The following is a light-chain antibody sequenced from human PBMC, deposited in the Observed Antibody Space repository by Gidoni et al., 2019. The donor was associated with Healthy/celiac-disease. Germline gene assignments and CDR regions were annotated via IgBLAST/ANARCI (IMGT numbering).Light chain of an antibody. CDR2: AAS. CDR1: QSLDRF. Sequence: DVQMTQSPSSLSATVGDRVTITCRASQSLDRFLNWYQQIPGKAPKRLIYAASTLQSGVPSRFSGSGSGTQFTLTITSLHPEDAATYFCQQSQGTPWTFGQGTKVEIK. V-gene: IGKV1-39*01. J-gene: IGKJ1*01. CDR3: QQSQGTPWT.